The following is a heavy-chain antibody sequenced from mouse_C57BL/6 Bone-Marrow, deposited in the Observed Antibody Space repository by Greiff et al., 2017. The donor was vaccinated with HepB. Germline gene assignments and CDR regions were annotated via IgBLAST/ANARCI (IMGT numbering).Heavy chain of an antibody. CDR3: ARNKGYSNFYYAMDY. CDR1: GFSLTSYG. CDR2: IWSGGST. Sequence: VQLQQSGPGPVQPSQSLSITCTVSGFSLTSYGVHWVRQSPGKGLEWLGVIWSGGSTDYNAAFISRLSISKDNSKGQVFFKMNSLQADDTAIYYCARNKGYSNFYYAMDYWGQGTSVTVTS. J-gene: IGHJ4*01. D-gene: IGHD2-5*01. V-gene: IGHV2-2*01.